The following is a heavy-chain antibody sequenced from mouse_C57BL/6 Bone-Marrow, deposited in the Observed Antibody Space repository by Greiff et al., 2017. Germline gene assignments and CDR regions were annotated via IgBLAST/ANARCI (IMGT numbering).Heavy chain of an antibody. CDR1: GYTFTSYW. CDR3: ARRDGYSSWFAY. V-gene: IGHV1-69*01. J-gene: IGHJ3*01. D-gene: IGHD2-3*01. Sequence: QVQLQQPGAELVMPGASVKLSCKASGYTFTSYWMHWVKQRPGQGLEWIGEIDPSDSYTNYNQKFKGKSTLTVDKSSSTAYMQLSSRTSEDSAVYYCARRDGYSSWFAYWGQGTLVTVSA. CDR2: IDPSDSYT.